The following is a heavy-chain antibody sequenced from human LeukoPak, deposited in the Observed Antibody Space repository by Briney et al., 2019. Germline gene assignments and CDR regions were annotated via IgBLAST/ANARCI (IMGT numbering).Heavy chain of an antibody. D-gene: IGHD3-16*01. CDR2: ISYTGNT. J-gene: IGHJ4*02. CDR3: ARWDLWGTYGSSYFDY. V-gene: IGHV4-59*08. CDR1: GASISSHY. Sequence: PSETLSLTCSVSGASISSHYWSWIRQPPGKGLEWIGYISYTGNTNYNPSLKSRVTISVDTSKNQFSLKLSSVTAADTAVYYCARWDLWGTYGSSYFDYWGQGTLVTVSS.